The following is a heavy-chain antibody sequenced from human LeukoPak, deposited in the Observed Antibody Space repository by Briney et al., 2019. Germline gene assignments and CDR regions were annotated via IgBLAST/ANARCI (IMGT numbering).Heavy chain of an antibody. CDR2: ISAYNGNT. Sequence: ASVKVSCKASGYTFTSYGISWVRQAPGQGLEWMGWISAYNGNTNYAQKLQGRVTMTTDTSTSTAYMELRSLRSDDTAVYYCARYKWELLSYYYYMDVWGKGTTVTISS. CDR1: GYTFTSYG. D-gene: IGHD1-26*01. J-gene: IGHJ6*03. V-gene: IGHV1-18*01. CDR3: ARYKWELLSYYYYMDV.